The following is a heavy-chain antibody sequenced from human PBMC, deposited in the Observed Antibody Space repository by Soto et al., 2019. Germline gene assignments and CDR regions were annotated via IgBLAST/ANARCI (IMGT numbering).Heavy chain of an antibody. CDR2: ISGTGGIT. D-gene: IGHD4-4*01. J-gene: IGHJ6*02. V-gene: IGHV3-23*01. CDR1: GFTFSSYA. CDR3: AKEETVISHYYYYYGMDV. Sequence: EVQLLESGGGLVQPGGSLGLSCAASGFTFSSYAMNWVRQAPGKGLEWVSVISGTGGITYHADSVKGRFTISRDNSKNTLYLQMDSLRAEDTAVYFCAKEETVISHYYYYYGMDVWGQGTTVTVSS.